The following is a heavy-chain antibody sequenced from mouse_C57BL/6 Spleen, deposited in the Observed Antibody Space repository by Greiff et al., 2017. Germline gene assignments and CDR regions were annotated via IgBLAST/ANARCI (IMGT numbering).Heavy chain of an antibody. CDR2: IYPGSGST. CDR1: GYSFTNYW. J-gene: IGHJ2*01. Sequence: QVLLQQPGAALVKPGASVKMSCTASGYSFTNYWITWVKQRPGQGLAWLGDIYPGSGSTNYNETFESKATLTVDTSSSAAYMQLSSLTSQDSAVSYCARSPLLRPDYWDQGTTLTVAS. CDR3: ARSPLLRPDY. V-gene: IGHV1-55*01. D-gene: IGHD2-1*01.